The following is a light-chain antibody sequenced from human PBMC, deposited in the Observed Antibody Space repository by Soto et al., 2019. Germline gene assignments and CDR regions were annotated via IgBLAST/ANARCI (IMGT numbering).Light chain of an antibody. CDR3: QQYGSSLLT. Sequence: EIVFTQSPGTLSLSPGERATLSCRASQSVSSSYLAWYQQKPGQAPRLLIYGASSRDTGIPERFSGSGAGTDFTRTISRLEPEDFEVYYCQQYGSSLLTFGGGTKVDIK. V-gene: IGKV3-20*01. CDR2: GAS. CDR1: QSVSSSY. J-gene: IGKJ4*01.